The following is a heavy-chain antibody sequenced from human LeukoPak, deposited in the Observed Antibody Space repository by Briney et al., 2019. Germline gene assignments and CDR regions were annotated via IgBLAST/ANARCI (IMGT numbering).Heavy chain of an antibody. CDR2: IYTSGST. CDR3: ARGSSIWFGDADDY. V-gene: IGHV4-4*07. D-gene: IGHD3-10*01. Sequence: SETLSLTCTVSGGSISSYYWSWIRQPAGKGLEWIGRIYTSGSTNYNPSLKSRVTMSVDTSKNQFSQKLSSVTAADTAVYYCARGSSIWFGDADDYWGQGTLVTVSS. CDR1: GGSISSYY. J-gene: IGHJ4*02.